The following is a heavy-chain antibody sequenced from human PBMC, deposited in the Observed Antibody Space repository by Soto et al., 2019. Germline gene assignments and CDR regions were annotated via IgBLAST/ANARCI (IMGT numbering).Heavy chain of an antibody. V-gene: IGHV4-59*01. CDR3: EREGYSYGYRDSDS. D-gene: IGHD5-18*01. J-gene: IGHJ4*02. CDR1: GGSISVYY. Sequence: SETLSLTCTISGGSISVYYWSWIRQPPGQALEWIGYIYDSGSPYYNPSLRSRVIISADTSKNQISLKLTSATAADTAVYYCEREGYSYGYRDSDSWGQGTLVTVSS. CDR2: IYDSGSP.